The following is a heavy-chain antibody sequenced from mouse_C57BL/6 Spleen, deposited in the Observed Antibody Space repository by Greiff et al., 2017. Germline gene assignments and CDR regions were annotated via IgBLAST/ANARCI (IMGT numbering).Heavy chain of an antibody. CDR2: IDPDDGDT. J-gene: IGHJ1*03. CDR3: CPCYYEYVDV. D-gene: IGHD1-1*01. Sequence: VQLQQSGAELVRPGASVKLSCTASGFNIKDYYMHWVKQRPEQGLEWIGRIDPDDGDTEYAPKFKGKATMTADTSSNTAYLQLSSLTSEDTAVYDCCPCYYEYVDVWGTGTTVTVSS. V-gene: IGHV14-1*01. CDR1: GFNIKDYY.